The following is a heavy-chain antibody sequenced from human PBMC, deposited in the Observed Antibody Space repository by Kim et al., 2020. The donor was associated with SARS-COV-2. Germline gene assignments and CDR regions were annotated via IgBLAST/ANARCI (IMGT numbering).Heavy chain of an antibody. CDR3: ANAGVRYYLADFDN. CDR2: IYYNGKT. J-gene: IGHJ4*02. Sequence: SETLSLTCTVSGASVTTGTYYWAWIRQTPGKGLEWIGSIYYNGKTYYSPALKSRVTITMDTSKNRFSLKMSYVTAADTAFYYCANAGVRYYLADFDNWGQGTRVTVSS. V-gene: IGHV4-39*01. D-gene: IGHD3-10*01. CDR1: GASVTTGTYY.